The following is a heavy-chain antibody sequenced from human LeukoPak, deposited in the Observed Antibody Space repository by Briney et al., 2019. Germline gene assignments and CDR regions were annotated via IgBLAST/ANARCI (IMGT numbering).Heavy chain of an antibody. D-gene: IGHD6-19*01. CDR1: DDSIYTNKW. CDR3: ASHMAVPGTRGFDD. CDR2: VSQTGTT. J-gene: IGHJ4*02. Sequence: SETLSLTCAVFDDSIYTNKWWSWVRQPPGKGLEWIGEVSQTGTTYYDPSLTGRITISVDRSRNQFSLTLRSATAADTGVYYCASHMAVPGTRGFDDWGQGIPVTVSS. V-gene: IGHV4-4*02.